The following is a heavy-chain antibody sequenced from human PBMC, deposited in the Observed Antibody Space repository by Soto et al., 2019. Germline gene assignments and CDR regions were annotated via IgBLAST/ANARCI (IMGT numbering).Heavy chain of an antibody. Sequence: PSETPSLTCTVSCGSISSGDYYWSWIRQPPGKGLEWIGYIYYSGSTYYNPSLKSRVTISVDTSKNQFSPKLSSVTAADTAVYYCARGGNYYDSSGYYYYNWFDPWGQGTLVTVSS. V-gene: IGHV4-30-4*01. CDR3: ARGGNYYDSSGYYYYNWFDP. J-gene: IGHJ5*02. CDR1: CGSISSGDYY. D-gene: IGHD3-22*01. CDR2: IYYSGST.